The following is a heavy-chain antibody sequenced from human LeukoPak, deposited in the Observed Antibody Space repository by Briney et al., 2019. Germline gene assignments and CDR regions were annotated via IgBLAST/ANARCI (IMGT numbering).Heavy chain of an antibody. CDR2: INHIGTT. D-gene: IGHD2-21*02. J-gene: IGHJ6*03. V-gene: IGHV4-34*01. CDR3: ARLVVTAPQYHYYMDV. CDR1: GGSFNGYY. Sequence: SETLSLTCNVSGGSFNGYYWTWIRQPPGKGLEWIAEINHIGTTNHNPSLKSRVTVPTDTSKQQFFLKLTSVTAADTALYYCARLVVTAPQYHYYMDVWGEGTTVTVSS.